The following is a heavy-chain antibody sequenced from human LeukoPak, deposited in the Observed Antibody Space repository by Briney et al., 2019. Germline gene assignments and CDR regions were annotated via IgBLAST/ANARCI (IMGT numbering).Heavy chain of an antibody. V-gene: IGHV1-69*05. CDR1: GGTFSSYA. CDR3: ARGRDGYNSD. CDR2: IIPIFGTA. Sequence: SVKVSCKASGGTFSSYAVSWVRQAPGQGLEWMGRIIPIFGTANYAQKFQGRVTITTDESTSTAYMELSSLRSEDAAVYYCARGRDGYNSDWGQGTLVTVSS. J-gene: IGHJ4*02. D-gene: IGHD5-24*01.